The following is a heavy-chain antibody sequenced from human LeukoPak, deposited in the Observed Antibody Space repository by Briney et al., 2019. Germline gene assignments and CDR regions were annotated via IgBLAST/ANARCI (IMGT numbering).Heavy chain of an antibody. J-gene: IGHJ3*02. CDR3: ARENRAFDI. V-gene: IGHV3-30-3*01. CDR1: GFTFSSYA. D-gene: IGHD2/OR15-2a*01. CDR2: ISYDGSNK. Sequence: GGSLRLSCAASGFTFSSYAMHWVRQAPGKGLEWVAVISYDGSNKYYADSVKGRFTISRDNSENTLYLQMNSLRPEDTAVYYCARENRAFDIWGQGTMVIVSS.